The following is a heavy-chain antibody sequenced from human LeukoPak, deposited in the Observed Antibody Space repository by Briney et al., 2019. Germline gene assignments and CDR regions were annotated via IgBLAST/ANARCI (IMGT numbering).Heavy chain of an antibody. D-gene: IGHD3-22*01. Sequence: ASVKVSCKASGYTFTGYHMHWVRQAPGQGLEWMGWINPNSGGTNYAQKFQGRVTMTRDTSISTAYMELSRLRSDDTAVYYCARDLAYYDSSGYYFDYWGQGTLVTVSS. V-gene: IGHV1-2*02. CDR2: INPNSGGT. CDR3: ARDLAYYDSSGYYFDY. J-gene: IGHJ4*02. CDR1: GYTFTGYH.